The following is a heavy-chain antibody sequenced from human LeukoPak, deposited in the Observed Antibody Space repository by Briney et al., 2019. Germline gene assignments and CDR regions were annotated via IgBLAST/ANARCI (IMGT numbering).Heavy chain of an antibody. J-gene: IGHJ4*02. CDR3: ARVDYFES. CDR2: ISSSSGTI. V-gene: IGHV3-48*02. CDR1: GFTFSSYS. Sequence: RGSLRLSCAGSGFTFSSYSMSWVRQAPGKGLEWLSYISSSSGTIYYADSVKGRFTISRDNAKNSLYLQMNSLTDEDTAVYYCARVDYFESWGQGTLVTVSS.